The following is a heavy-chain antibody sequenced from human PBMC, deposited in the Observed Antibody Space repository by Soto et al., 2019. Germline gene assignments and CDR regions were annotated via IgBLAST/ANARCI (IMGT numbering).Heavy chain of an antibody. CDR1: GFTFSSYG. Sequence: QMQLVESGGGVVQPGRSLRLSCAASGFTFSSYGMHWVRQAPGKGLEWVAVISYDGSNKYYADSVKGRFTISRDNSKNTLYLQMNSLRAEDTAVYYCAKDRPVLGAIDYWGQGTLVTVSS. D-gene: IGHD1-26*01. CDR3: AKDRPVLGAIDY. CDR2: ISYDGSNK. J-gene: IGHJ4*02. V-gene: IGHV3-30*18.